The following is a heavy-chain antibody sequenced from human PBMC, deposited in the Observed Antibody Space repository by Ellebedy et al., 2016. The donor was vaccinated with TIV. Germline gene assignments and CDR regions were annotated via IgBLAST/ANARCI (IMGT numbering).Heavy chain of an antibody. D-gene: IGHD1-26*01. CDR2: ITGGGSNA. V-gene: IGHV3-23*01. CDR1: GFTFSAYA. CDR3: ARATGSYRFDY. Sequence: GEFLKISCAASGFTFSAYAMTWVRQAPGKGLEWVSSITGGGSNATSTDSVKGRFTISRDNSKNMLYLQMNSLRADDTAVYYCARATGSYRFDYWGQGTLVTVSS. J-gene: IGHJ4*02.